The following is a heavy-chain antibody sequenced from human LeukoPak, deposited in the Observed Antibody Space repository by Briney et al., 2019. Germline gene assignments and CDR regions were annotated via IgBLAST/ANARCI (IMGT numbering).Heavy chain of an antibody. CDR2: IRTDNGDT. CDR1: GYTFSTYY. Sequence: VASVKVSCKPSGYTFSTYYISWVRQAPGQGLEWMGWIRTDNGDTHYAQRLQGRLTLTRDTSTSTVYMDLMSLRSDDTAFYYCARGHCTSGSCFWHFDYWGQGTLVTVSS. CDR3: ARGHCTSGSCFWHFDY. D-gene: IGHD2-2*01. J-gene: IGHJ4*02. V-gene: IGHV1-18*01.